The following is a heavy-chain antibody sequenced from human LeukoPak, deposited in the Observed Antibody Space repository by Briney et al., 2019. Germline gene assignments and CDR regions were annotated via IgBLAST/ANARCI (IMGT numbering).Heavy chain of an antibody. V-gene: IGHV4-59*01. D-gene: IGHD2-15*01. CDR1: GGSFTRYY. CDR3: AGGGYCDISSCSAPLFDW. CDR2: IYNSGTT. J-gene: IGHJ4*02. Sequence: TSETLSLTCTVSGGSFTRYYWNWIWQPPGKGLEWVGYIYNSGTTNYNPSLKSRATISADTSKRQVSLRLSSVTAADTAVYYCAGGGYCDISSCSAPLFDWWGQGTPVTVSS.